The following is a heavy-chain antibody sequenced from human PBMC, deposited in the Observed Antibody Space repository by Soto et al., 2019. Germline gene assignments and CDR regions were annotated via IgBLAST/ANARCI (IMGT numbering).Heavy chain of an antibody. CDR3: AKNQERELPRVIDF. J-gene: IGHJ4*02. CDR2: MSGSSSTT. CDR1: GLTFSNYA. V-gene: IGHV3-23*01. D-gene: IGHD1-7*01. Sequence: SGGSLRVSCATSGLTFSNYAMSWVRQAPGGGLEWVSSMSGSSSTTYYADSVRGRFTISRDRSKNTLYLQMSSLRAEDTALYYCAKNQERELPRVIDFWGQGTLVTVSS.